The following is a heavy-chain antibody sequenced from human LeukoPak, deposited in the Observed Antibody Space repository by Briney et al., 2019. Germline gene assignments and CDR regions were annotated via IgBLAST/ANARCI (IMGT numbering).Heavy chain of an antibody. CDR1: GDSVSSNSS. Sequence: SQTLSLTCAISGDSVSSNSSWNWIRRSPSRGLEWLGRTYYRSKWYNDYVVSVKSRININPDTSKNQFSLQLNSVTPEDTAVYYCARGGQGDGYSADEAFDLWGQGTMVTVS. V-gene: IGHV6-1*01. CDR3: ARGGQGDGYSADEAFDL. CDR2: TYYRSKWYN. D-gene: IGHD5-18*01. J-gene: IGHJ3*01.